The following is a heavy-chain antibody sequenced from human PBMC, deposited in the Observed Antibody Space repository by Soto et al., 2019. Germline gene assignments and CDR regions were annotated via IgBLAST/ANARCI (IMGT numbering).Heavy chain of an antibody. Sequence: ASVKVSCKASGGTFSSYAISWVRQAPGQGLEWMGGIIPIFGTANYAQKFQGRVTITADESTSTAYMELSSLRSEDTAVYYCARDQRDSSGITDYYFDYWGQGTLVTVSS. V-gene: IGHV1-69*13. CDR3: ARDQRDSSGITDYYFDY. J-gene: IGHJ4*02. D-gene: IGHD3-22*01. CDR2: IIPIFGTA. CDR1: GGTFSSYA.